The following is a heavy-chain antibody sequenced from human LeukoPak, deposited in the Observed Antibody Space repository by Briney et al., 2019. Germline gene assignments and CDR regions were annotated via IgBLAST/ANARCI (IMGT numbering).Heavy chain of an antibody. CDR2: ISSSGTVI. D-gene: IGHD3-10*01. CDR3: ARGRYYYGSWYTDV. Sequence: GGSLSLSCAASEFTFSDYQMNWIRQAQGMGLEWFSYISSSGTVIYYADSVKGRFTISRDNAKNSLYLQMNSLRAEDTAVYYCARGRYYYGSWYTDVWGQGTTVTVSS. V-gene: IGHV3-11*01. J-gene: IGHJ6*02. CDR1: EFTFSDYQ.